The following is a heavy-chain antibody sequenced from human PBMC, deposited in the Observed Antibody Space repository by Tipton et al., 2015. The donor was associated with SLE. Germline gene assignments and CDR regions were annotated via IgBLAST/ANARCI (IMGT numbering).Heavy chain of an antibody. CDR2: IHRRGST. CDR3: ARWIAVPATANSDAFDI. V-gene: IGHV4-4*02. Sequence: TLSLTCDVSGDSVSSDKWWSWVRQSPGKGLEWIGEIHRRGSTNYNPSVKSRVTISVDKSKNQVSLKLSSVTAADTAVYYCARWIAVPATANSDAFDIWGQGTMVTVSS. D-gene: IGHD2-2*01. CDR1: GDSVSSDKW. J-gene: IGHJ3*02.